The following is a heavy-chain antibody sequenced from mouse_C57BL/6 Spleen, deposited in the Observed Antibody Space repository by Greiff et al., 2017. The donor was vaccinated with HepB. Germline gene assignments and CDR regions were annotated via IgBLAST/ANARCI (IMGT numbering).Heavy chain of an antibody. Sequence: QVQLKQPGAELVRPGSSVKLSCKASGYTFTSYWMHWVKQRPIQGLEWIGNIYPSDSETHYNQKFKDKATLTVDKSSSTAYMQLSSLTSEDSAVYYCARHSSGFPYAMDYWGQGTSVTVSS. V-gene: IGHV1-52*01. J-gene: IGHJ4*01. CDR2: IYPSDSET. D-gene: IGHD3-2*02. CDR3: ARHSSGFPYAMDY. CDR1: GYTFTSYW.